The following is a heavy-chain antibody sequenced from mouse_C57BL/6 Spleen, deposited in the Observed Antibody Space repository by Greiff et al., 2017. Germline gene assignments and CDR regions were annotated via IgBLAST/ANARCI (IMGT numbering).Heavy chain of an antibody. D-gene: IGHD1-1*01. J-gene: IGHJ1*03. V-gene: IGHV7-3*01. CDR3: ARPDYYGSPLWYFDV. CDR1: GFTFTDYY. CDR2: IRNKANGYTT. Sequence: DVMLVESGGGLVQPGGSLSLSCAASGFTFTDYYMSWVRQPPGKALEWLGFIRNKANGYTTEYSASVKGRFTISRDNSQSILYLQMNALRAEDSATYYCARPDYYGSPLWYFDVWGTGTTVTVSS.